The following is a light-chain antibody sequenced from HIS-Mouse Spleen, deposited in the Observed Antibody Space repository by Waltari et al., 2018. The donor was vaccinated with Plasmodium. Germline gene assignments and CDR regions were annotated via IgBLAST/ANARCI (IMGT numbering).Light chain of an antibody. J-gene: IGLJ3*02. CDR2: RNN. V-gene: IGLV1-47*01. Sequence: QSVLTQPPSASGTPGQRVTISCSGSSSNIGSNYVYWYQQLPGTAPKLLIYRNNQRPSGVPARVSGSKSGTSASLAISGLRSEDEADYYCAAWDDSLSGRVFGGGTKLTVL. CDR3: AAWDDSLSGRV. CDR1: SSNIGSNY.